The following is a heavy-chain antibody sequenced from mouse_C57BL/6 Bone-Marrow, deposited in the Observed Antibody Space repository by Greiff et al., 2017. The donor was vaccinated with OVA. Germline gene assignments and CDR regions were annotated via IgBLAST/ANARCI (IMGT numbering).Heavy chain of an antibody. CDR1: GYTFTSYW. D-gene: IGHD1-1*01. Sequence: QVQLKQPGAELVMPGASVKLSCKASGYTFTSYWMHWVKPRPGQGLEWIGEIDPSDSYNNYNQKFKGKSTLSVDKSSSTAYMQLSSLTSWDSAVYYCARGIRPLRWGQGTTLTVSS. V-gene: IGHV1-69*01. J-gene: IGHJ2*01. CDR3: ARGIRPLR. CDR2: IDPSDSYN.